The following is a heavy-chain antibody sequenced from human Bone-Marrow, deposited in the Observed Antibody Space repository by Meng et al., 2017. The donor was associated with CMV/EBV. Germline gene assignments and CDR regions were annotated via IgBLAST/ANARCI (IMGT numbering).Heavy chain of an antibody. CDR3: ASQISSIINYYDSSGHVLYFDY. CDR2: IYYSGST. D-gene: IGHD3-22*01. CDR1: GGSISSSSYY. V-gene: IGHV4-39*01. J-gene: IGHJ4*02. Sequence: SETLSLTCTVSGGSISSSSYYWGWIRQPPGKGLEWIGSIYYSGSTYYNPSLKSRVTISVDTSKNQFSLKLSSVTAADTAVYYCASQISSIINYYDSSGHVLYFDYWGQGTPVTVSS.